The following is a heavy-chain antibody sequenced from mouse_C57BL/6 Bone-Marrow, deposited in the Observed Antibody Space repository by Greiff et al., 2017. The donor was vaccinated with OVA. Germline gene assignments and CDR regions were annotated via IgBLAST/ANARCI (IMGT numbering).Heavy chain of an antibody. V-gene: IGHV1-15*01. CDR1: GYTFTDYE. CDR3: TREYVDY. Sequence: LVESGAELVRPGASVTLSCKASGYTFTDYEMHWVKQTPVHGLEWIGAIDPETGGTAYNQKFKGKAILTADKSSSTAYMELRSLTSEDSAVYYCTREYVDYWGQGTTLTVSS. CDR2: IDPETGGT. J-gene: IGHJ2*01.